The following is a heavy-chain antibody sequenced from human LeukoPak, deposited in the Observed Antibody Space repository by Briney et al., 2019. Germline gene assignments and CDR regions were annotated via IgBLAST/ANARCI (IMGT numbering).Heavy chain of an antibody. D-gene: IGHD1-26*01. CDR1: GFTFSSYG. V-gene: IGHV3-30*02. Sequence: GGSLRLSCAASGFTFSSYGMHWVRQAPGKGLKWVAFIRYDGSNKYYADSVKGRFTISRDNSKNTLYLQMNSLRAEDTAVYYCAKKEMGATVALSDDWGQGTLVTVFS. J-gene: IGHJ4*02. CDR2: IRYDGSNK. CDR3: AKKEMGATVALSDD.